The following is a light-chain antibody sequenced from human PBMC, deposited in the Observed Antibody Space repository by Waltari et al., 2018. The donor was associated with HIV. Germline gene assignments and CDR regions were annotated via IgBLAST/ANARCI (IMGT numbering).Light chain of an antibody. V-gene: IGLV3-25*03. Sequence: SYELTPPPSVSVSPGQTARLTRSGDAFPTQYAYWYQQKPGQAPVLVIYKDSERPSGIPERFSGSSSGTTVTLTISGVQAEDESDYYCQSADISSWVFGGGTKLTVL. CDR2: KDS. CDR3: QSADISSWV. CDR1: AFPTQY. J-gene: IGLJ3*02.